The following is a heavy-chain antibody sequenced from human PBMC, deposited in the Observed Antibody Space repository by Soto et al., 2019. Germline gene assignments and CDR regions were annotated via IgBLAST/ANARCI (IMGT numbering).Heavy chain of an antibody. J-gene: IGHJ4*02. CDR3: AEWGSGKEVIVRGY. V-gene: IGHV3-23*01. D-gene: IGHD3-16*02. Sequence: GGSLRLSCASSGFTFSIYAMILVLQARGKGLEWVSAISGSGGSTYYADSVKGRFTISRDNSKNTLYLQMNSLRAEDTAVYYCAEWGSGKEVIVRGYWGQGTLVTVSS. CDR2: ISGSGGST. CDR1: GFTFSIYA.